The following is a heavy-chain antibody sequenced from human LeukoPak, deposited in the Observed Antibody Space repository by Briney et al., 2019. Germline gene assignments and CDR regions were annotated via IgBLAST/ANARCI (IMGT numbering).Heavy chain of an antibody. V-gene: IGHV1-18*01. CDR3: ARDYYDILTGPFDY. CDR2: ISAYNGNT. Sequence: ASVKVSCKASGYTFTSYGISWVRQAPGQGLEWMGWISAYNGNTNYAQKLQGRVTMTTDTSTGTAYMELRSLRSDDTAVYYCARDYYDILTGPFDYWGQGTLVTVSS. D-gene: IGHD3-9*01. CDR1: GYTFTSYG. J-gene: IGHJ4*02.